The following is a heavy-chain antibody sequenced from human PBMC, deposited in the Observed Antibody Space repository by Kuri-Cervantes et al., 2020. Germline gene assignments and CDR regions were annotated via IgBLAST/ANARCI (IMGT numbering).Heavy chain of an antibody. V-gene: IGHV1-2*02. CDR1: GYTFTGYY. Sequence: ASVKVSCKASGYTFTGYYMHWVRQAPGQGLEWMGWINPNSGGTNYAQKFQGRVTLTRDTSISPAYMELSRLRSDDTAVYYRARGGPENSGILEGFDPWGQGTLVTVSS. J-gene: IGHJ5*02. D-gene: IGHD3-3*01. CDR2: INPNSGGT. CDR3: ARGGPENSGILEGFDP.